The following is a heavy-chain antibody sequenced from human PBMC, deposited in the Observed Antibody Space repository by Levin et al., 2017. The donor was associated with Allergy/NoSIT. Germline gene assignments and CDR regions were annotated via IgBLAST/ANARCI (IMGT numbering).Heavy chain of an antibody. CDR3: VSSWYNWNSHYYYYYMDA. CDR1: GYSISSGYY. D-gene: IGHD1-20*01. CDR2: IFHSGTT. J-gene: IGHJ6*03. V-gene: IGHV4-38-2*01. Sequence: KPGGSLRLSCAVSGYSISSGYYWGWIRQSPGRGLEWIGSIFHSGTTYYNPSLKSRVTVSVDTSKNQFSLKLSSVTAADTAVYYCVSSWYNWNSHYYYYYMDAWGKGTTVTVSS.